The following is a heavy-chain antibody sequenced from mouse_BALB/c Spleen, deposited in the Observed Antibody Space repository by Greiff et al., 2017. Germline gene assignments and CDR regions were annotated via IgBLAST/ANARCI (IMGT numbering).Heavy chain of an antibody. CDR1: GFTFSSYT. J-gene: IGHJ3*01. CDR3: ARRYRYDEDWFAY. Sequence: EVKLMESGGGLVQPGGSLKLSCAASGFTFSSYTMSWVRQTPEKRLEWVAYISNGGGSTYYPDTVKGRFTISRDNAKNTLYLQMSSLKSEDTAMYYCARRYRYDEDWFAYWGQGTLVTVSA. CDR2: ISNGGGST. D-gene: IGHD2-14*01. V-gene: IGHV5-12-2*01.